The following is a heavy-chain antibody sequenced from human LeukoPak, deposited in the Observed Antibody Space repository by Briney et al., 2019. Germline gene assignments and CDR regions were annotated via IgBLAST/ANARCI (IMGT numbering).Heavy chain of an antibody. CDR2: ISGSGGST. J-gene: IGHJ4*02. CDR3: AKDRAFMHGVYYYFDY. CDR1: GLTFSSYA. Sequence: AGGSLRLSCAASGLTFSSYAMSWVRQAPGKGLEWVSAISGSGGSTYYADSVKGRFTISRDNSKNTLYLQMNSLRAEDTAVYYCAKDRAFMHGVYYYFDYWGQGTLVTVSS. D-gene: IGHD3-10*01. V-gene: IGHV3-23*01.